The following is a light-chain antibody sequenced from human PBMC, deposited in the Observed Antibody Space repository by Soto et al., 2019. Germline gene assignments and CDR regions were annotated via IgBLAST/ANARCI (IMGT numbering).Light chain of an antibody. CDR1: QSVTSSY. CDR2: GAS. V-gene: IGKV3-20*01. CDR3: QQYESSPT. Sequence: PGERVTLSCRASQSVTSSYLAWYQQKPGQAPRLLIYGASSRATGIPDRFSGSGSGTDFTLTISRLEPEDFAVYYCQQYESSPTFGQVTKLEIK. J-gene: IGKJ2*01.